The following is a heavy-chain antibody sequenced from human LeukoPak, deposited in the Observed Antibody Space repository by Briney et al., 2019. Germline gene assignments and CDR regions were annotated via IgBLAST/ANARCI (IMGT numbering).Heavy chain of an antibody. J-gene: IGHJ5*01. CDR3: ARDNWVDC. Sequence: SETLSLTCTVSGSMYNYYWSWIRQPPGKGLEWIGYIHYSGSTNYNPSLKSRVTMSLDTSKNQVSLKLNSVTAADTAIYYCARDNWVDCWGQGTLVTVSS. V-gene: IGHV4-59*12. CDR2: IHYSGST. CDR1: GSMYNYY.